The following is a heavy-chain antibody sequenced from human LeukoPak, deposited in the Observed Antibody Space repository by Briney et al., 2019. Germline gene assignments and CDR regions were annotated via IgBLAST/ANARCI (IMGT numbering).Heavy chain of an antibody. CDR1: GYTFTGYC. D-gene: IGHD3-3*01. V-gene: IGHV1-2*02. CDR2: INPNSGGT. Sequence: ASVKVSCKASGYTFTGYCMHWVRQAPGQGLEWMGWINPNSGGTNYAQKFQGRVTMTRDTSISTAYMELSRLRSDDTAVYYCARAGVNSWYYDFWSATSEYYYYMDVWGKGTTVTVSS. J-gene: IGHJ6*03. CDR3: ARAGVNSWYYDFWSATSEYYYYMDV.